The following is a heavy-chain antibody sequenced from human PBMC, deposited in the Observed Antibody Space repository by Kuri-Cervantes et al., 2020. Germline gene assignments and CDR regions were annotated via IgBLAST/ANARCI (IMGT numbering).Heavy chain of an antibody. CDR1: GFTFSSYA. Sequence: GGSLRLSCAASGFTFSSYAMSWVRQAPGKGLEWVSYMSRSGSTIYYADSVKGRFTISRDNAKNSLYLQMNSLRAEDTAVYYCVRDSHYDTLTGYNPFDYWGQGTLVTVSS. CDR2: MSRSGSTI. V-gene: IGHV3-48*01. J-gene: IGHJ4*02. CDR3: VRDSHYDTLTGYNPFDY. D-gene: IGHD3-9*01.